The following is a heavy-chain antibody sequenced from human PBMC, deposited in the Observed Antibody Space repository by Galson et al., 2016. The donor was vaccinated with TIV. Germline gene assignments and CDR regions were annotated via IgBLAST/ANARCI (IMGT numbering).Heavy chain of an antibody. D-gene: IGHD3-3*01. J-gene: IGHJ4*02. CDR1: GFTFSSFW. V-gene: IGHV3-7*03. Sequence: SLRLSCAASGFTFSSFWMSWVRQAPGKGLEWVTNIKQDGSERYYVDSVKGRFIISRDNAKNSGYLQMNSLRVEDTAVYYCARGRSGYFDYWGRGTLVAVSS. CDR2: IKQDGSER. CDR3: ARGRSGYFDY.